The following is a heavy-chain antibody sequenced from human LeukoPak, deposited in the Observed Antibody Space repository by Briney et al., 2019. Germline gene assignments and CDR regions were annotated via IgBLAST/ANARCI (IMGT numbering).Heavy chain of an antibody. V-gene: IGHV3-23*01. CDR2: ISGSGGST. J-gene: IGHJ4*02. CDR1: GFTFSSYA. CDR3: ANGYTITAVAGDQDY. Sequence: GGSLRLSCAASGFTFSSYAMSWVRQAPGKGLEWVSAISGSGGSTYYADSVKGRFTISKDNSKNTLYLQMNSLRAEDTAVYYCANGYTITAVAGDQDYWGQGTLVTVSS. D-gene: IGHD6-19*01.